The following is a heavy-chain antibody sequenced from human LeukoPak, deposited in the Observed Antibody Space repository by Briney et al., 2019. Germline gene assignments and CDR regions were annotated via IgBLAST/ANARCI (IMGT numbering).Heavy chain of an antibody. Sequence: SETLSLTCTVSGYSMSSGYYWGWIRQPPGKGLQWIGSIFHSGNSYYNPSLKSRVTISVDTSKNQFSLKVNSMTAADTAVYYCARVGYNWNLWFDFWGQGTTVTVSS. D-gene: IGHD1-7*01. CDR2: IFHSGNS. CDR3: ARVGYNWNLWFDF. V-gene: IGHV4-38-2*02. CDR1: GYSMSSGYY. J-gene: IGHJ3*01.